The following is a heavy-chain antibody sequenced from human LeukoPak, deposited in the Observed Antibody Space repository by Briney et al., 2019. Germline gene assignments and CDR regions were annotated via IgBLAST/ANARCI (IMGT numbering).Heavy chain of an antibody. CDR3: ARRRRYLFDY. V-gene: IGHV4-31*03. CDR1: GGSISSGGYY. J-gene: IGHJ4*02. Sequence: SETLSLTCTVSGGSISSGGYYWSWIRQHPGKGLEWIGNVCYSGSTYYNPSLKSRVTISVDMSKNQFSLKLSSVTAADTAVFYCARRRRYLFDYWGQGTLVTVSS. CDR2: VCYSGST. D-gene: IGHD1-26*01.